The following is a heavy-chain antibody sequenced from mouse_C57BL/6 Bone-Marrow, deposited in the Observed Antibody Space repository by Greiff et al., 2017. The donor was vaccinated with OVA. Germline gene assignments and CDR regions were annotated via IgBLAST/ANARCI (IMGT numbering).Heavy chain of an antibody. CDR1: GYSFTDYN. CDR3: ARAPSITTVVEDGYYFDY. Sequence: VQLKQSGPELVKPGASVKISCKASGYSFTDYNMNWVKQSNGKSLEWIGVINPNYGTTSYNQKFKGKATLTVDQSSSTAYMQLSSLTSEDSAVYFCARAPSITTVVEDGYYFDYWGQGTTLTVSS. D-gene: IGHD1-1*01. J-gene: IGHJ2*01. CDR2: INPNYGTT. V-gene: IGHV1-39*01.